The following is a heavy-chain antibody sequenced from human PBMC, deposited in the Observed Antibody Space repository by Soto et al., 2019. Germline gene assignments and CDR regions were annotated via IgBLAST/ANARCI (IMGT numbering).Heavy chain of an antibody. Sequence: VASVKVSCKASGYTFTSYGISWVRQAPGQGLEWMGWISAYNGNTNYAQKLQGRVTMTTDTSTSTAYMELRSLRSDDTAVYYCARGIVVVPAATVGYYFDYWGQGTLVTVSS. J-gene: IGHJ4*02. CDR1: GYTFTSYG. V-gene: IGHV1-18*01. CDR3: ARGIVVVPAATVGYYFDY. CDR2: ISAYNGNT. D-gene: IGHD2-2*01.